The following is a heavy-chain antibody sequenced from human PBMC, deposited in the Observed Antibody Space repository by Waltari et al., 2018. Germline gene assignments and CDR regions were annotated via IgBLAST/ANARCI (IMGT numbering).Heavy chain of an antibody. CDR2: IHRSGRS. J-gene: IGHJ4*02. V-gene: IGHV4-4*02. CDR3: ARDRGRGLYLDS. D-gene: IGHD2-15*01. CDR1: VDSMSERDW. Sequence: QLQLQQSGPGLVKPSESLSLTSAVSVDSMSERDWWSWVLQPPGKGLKWIGQIHRSGRSNYNPSLESRVTLSIDTSNKQFSLRLPSATAADTAVYYCARDRGRGLYLDSWGQGTLVTVSP.